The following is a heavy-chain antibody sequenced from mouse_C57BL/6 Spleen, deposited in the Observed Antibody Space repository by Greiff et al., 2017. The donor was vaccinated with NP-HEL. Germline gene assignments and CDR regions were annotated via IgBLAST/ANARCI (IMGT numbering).Heavy chain of an antibody. V-gene: IGHV1-64*01. CDR1: GYTFTSYW. J-gene: IGHJ1*03. CDR2: IHPNSGST. Sequence: QVQLQQPGAELVKPGASVKLSCKASGYTFTSYWMHWVKQRPGQGLEWIGMIHPNSGSTNYNEKFKSKATLTVDKSSSTAYMQLISLTSEDSAVYYCARATTVVTPLRYFDVWGTGTTVTVSS. CDR3: ARATTVVTPLRYFDV. D-gene: IGHD1-1*01.